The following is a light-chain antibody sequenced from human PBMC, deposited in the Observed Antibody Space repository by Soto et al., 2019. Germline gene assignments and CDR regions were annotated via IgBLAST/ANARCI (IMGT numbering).Light chain of an antibody. CDR2: GAS. V-gene: IGKV3-20*01. J-gene: IGKJ5*01. Sequence: DSVLTQSPGTLALSPGEEATLSCRASQTVTSNYLVRYQQRPGQAPRLLIYGASARATGIPDRFSGSGSGRDFTLTISSLEPADVAVYYCQQYGTSPVTFGQGTRLQIK. CDR1: QTVTSNY. CDR3: QQYGTSPVT.